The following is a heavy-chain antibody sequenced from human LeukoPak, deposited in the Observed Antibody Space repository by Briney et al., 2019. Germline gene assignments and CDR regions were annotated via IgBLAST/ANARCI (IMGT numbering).Heavy chain of an antibody. Sequence: SETLSLTCAVYGGSFSGYYWSWIRQPPGKGLEWIGEINHSGSTSYNPSLKSRVTISVDTSKNQFSLKLSSVTAADTAVYYCARLYGGYGRGDYWGQGTLVTVSS. D-gene: IGHD5-12*01. CDR1: GGSFSGYY. V-gene: IGHV4-34*01. J-gene: IGHJ4*02. CDR2: INHSGST. CDR3: ARLYGGYGRGDY.